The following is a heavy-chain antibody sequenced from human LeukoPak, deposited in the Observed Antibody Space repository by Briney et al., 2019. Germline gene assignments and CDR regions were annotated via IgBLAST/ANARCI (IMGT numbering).Heavy chain of an antibody. Sequence: PGGSLRLSCAASGFTVSSNYMSWVRQAPGKGLERVSVIYSGGSTYYADSVKGRFTISRDNSKNTLYLQMNSLRAEDTAVYYCARDRHSGYSDYWGQGTLVTVSS. CDR1: GFTVSSNY. D-gene: IGHD5-12*01. V-gene: IGHV3-66*01. CDR3: ARDRHSGYSDY. J-gene: IGHJ4*02. CDR2: IYSGGST.